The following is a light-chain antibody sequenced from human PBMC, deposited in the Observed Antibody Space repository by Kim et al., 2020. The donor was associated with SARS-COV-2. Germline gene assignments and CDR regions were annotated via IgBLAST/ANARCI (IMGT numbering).Light chain of an antibody. CDR3: QVWDTTSDLAV. Sequence: SYELTQPPSVSVAPGKTARISCGENNIGSKSVHWYQQKPGQAPELVIYHDSDRPSGIPERFSGSNSGDTATLTISRVEAGDGADYYCQVWDTTSDLAVFGGGTTLTVL. J-gene: IGLJ3*02. CDR2: HDS. V-gene: IGLV3-21*01. CDR1: NIGSKS.